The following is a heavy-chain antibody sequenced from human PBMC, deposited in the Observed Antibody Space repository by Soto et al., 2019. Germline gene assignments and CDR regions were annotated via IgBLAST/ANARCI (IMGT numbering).Heavy chain of an antibody. CDR3: ARQGELWPEKYFDY. V-gene: IGHV4-39*01. J-gene: IGHJ4*02. CDR2: IYYSGST. CDR1: GGSISSSSYY. Sequence: SETLSLTCTVSGGSISSSSYYWGWIRQPPGKGLEWIGSIYYSGSTYYNPSLKSRVTISVDTSKNQFSLKLSSVTAADTAVYYCARQGELWPEKYFDYWGQGTLVTVSS. D-gene: IGHD6-19*01.